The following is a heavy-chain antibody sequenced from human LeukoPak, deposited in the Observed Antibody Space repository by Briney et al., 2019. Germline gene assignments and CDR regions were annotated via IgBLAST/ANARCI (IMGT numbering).Heavy chain of an antibody. J-gene: IGHJ6*03. V-gene: IGHV4-59*01. Sequence: KPSETLSLTCTVSGGSISSYYWSWIRQPPGKGLEWIGYIYYSGSTNYNPSLKSRVTISVDTSKNQFSLKLSSVTAADTAVYYCAIVGYDSSGYYKTDYYYYYYMDVWGKGTTVTVSS. D-gene: IGHD3-22*01. CDR1: GGSISSYY. CDR2: IYYSGST. CDR3: AIVGYDSSGYYKTDYYYYYYMDV.